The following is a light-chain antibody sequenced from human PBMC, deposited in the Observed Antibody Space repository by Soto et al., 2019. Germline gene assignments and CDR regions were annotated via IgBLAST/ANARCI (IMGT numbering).Light chain of an antibody. J-gene: IGKJ1*01. Sequence: EIVMTQSPATLSVSPGERATLSCRASQSVSGNLAWYQQKPGQAPRLLIFGASTRATGIPARFSGSGSGTEFTLTISSLQSEDFAVYSCQQYNDWPLTFGQGTKVAIK. CDR3: QQYNDWPLT. V-gene: IGKV3-15*01. CDR1: QSVSGN. CDR2: GAS.